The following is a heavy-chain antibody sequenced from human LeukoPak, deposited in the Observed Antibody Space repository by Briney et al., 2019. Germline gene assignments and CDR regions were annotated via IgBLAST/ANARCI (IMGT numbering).Heavy chain of an antibody. Sequence: GESLRLSCAASGFTFSSFAMNWVRQAPGKGPEWVSGISGSGRYTYYAESVKGRFTISSDNSKNTVYLQMYSLRPEDTAVYYCAKDLGGDTPSYDFDYWGLGTLVTVSS. D-gene: IGHD2-21*01. CDR1: GFTFSSFA. V-gene: IGHV3-23*01. CDR3: AKDLGGDTPSYDFDY. CDR2: ISGSGRYT. J-gene: IGHJ4*02.